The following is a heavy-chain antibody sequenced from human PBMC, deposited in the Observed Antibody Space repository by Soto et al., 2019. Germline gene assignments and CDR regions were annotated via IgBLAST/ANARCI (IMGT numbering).Heavy chain of an antibody. CDR3: AKDHSTMIVVVQYDY. J-gene: IGHJ4*02. Sequence: GGSLRLSCAASGFTFSNYILHWVRQAPGKGLEWVSAISGSGGSTYYADSVKGRFTISRDNSKNTLYLQMNSLRAEDTAVYYCAKDHSTMIVVVQYDYWGQGTLVTVSS. D-gene: IGHD3-22*01. CDR1: GFTFSNYI. V-gene: IGHV3-23*01. CDR2: ISGSGGST.